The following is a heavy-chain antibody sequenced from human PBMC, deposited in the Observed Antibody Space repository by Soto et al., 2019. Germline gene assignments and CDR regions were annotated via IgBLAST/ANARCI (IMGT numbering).Heavy chain of an antibody. Sequence: SETLSLTCTVSGGSISSYYWSWIRQPPGKGLEWIGYIYYSGSTNYNPSLKSRVTISVDTSKNQFSLKLSSVTAADTAVYYCAGCSGGSCYPGNYYYMDVWGKGTTVTVSS. CDR2: IYYSGST. D-gene: IGHD2-15*01. CDR1: GGSISSYY. J-gene: IGHJ6*03. V-gene: IGHV4-59*01. CDR3: AGCSGGSCYPGNYYYMDV.